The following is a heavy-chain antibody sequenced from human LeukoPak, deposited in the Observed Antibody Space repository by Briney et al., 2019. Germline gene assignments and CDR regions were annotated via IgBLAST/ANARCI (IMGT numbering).Heavy chain of an antibody. CDR3: ARATTMVRGVIITHPYYFDY. D-gene: IGHD3-10*01. J-gene: IGHJ4*02. V-gene: IGHV4-59*01. CDR1: GGSISNYY. Sequence: SETLSLTCTVSGGSISNYYWSWIRQPPGKGLEWIGYIYYSGSTNYNPSLKSRVTISVDTSKNQFSLKLSSVTAADTAVYYCARATTMVRGVIITHPYYFDYWGQGTLVTVSS. CDR2: IYYSGST.